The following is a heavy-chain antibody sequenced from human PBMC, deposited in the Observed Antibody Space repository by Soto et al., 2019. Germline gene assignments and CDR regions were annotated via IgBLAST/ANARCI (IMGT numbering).Heavy chain of an antibody. Sequence: PSETLSLTCTVSGGSISSSSYYWGWIRQPPGKGLEWIGSIYYSGSTYYNPSLKSRVTISVDTSKNQFSLKLSSVTAADTAVYYCARSPRIAARLIDYWGQGTLVTVSS. V-gene: IGHV4-39*01. J-gene: IGHJ4*02. CDR3: ARSPRIAARLIDY. CDR1: GGSISSSSYY. CDR2: IYYSGST. D-gene: IGHD6-13*01.